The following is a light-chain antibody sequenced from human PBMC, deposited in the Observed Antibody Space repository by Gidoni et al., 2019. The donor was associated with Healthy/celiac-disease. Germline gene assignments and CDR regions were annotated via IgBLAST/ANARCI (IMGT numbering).Light chain of an antibody. CDR3: QQYNNWPPYT. CDR2: GAS. Sequence: EIVMTQSPATLSVSPGARATLSCRASQSVSSNLAWYQQKPGQAPRLLIYGASTRATGIPARFSGSGSGTEFTLTISSLQSEDFAVYYCQQYNNWPPYTFXXXTKLEIK. CDR1: QSVSSN. J-gene: IGKJ2*01. V-gene: IGKV3-15*01.